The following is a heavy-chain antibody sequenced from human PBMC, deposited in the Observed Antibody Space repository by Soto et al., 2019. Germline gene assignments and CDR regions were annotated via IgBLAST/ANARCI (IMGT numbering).Heavy chain of an antibody. D-gene: IGHD6-6*01. V-gene: IGHV4-34*01. Sequence: SETLSLTCAVYGGSFSGYYWSWIRQPPGKGLEWIGEINHSGSTNYNPSLKSRVTISVDTSKNQFSLKLSSVTAADTAVYYCARGTADRGFDYWGQGTLVTVSS. CDR3: ARGTADRGFDY. CDR2: INHSGST. J-gene: IGHJ4*02. CDR1: GGSFSGYY.